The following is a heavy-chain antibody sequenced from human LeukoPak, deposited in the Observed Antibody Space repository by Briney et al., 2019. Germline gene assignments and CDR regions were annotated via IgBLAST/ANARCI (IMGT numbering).Heavy chain of an antibody. D-gene: IGHD3-3*01. CDR1: GFTFSSYA. V-gene: IGHV3-23*01. J-gene: IGHJ4*02. Sequence: PGGSLRLSCAASGFTFSSYAMSWVRQAPGKGLEWVSAISGSGGSTYYADSVKGRFTISRDNSKNTLYLQMNSLRAEDTALYYCAKDIAPRGGDFWSGYYDWVPPPYFDYWGQGTLVTVSS. CDR3: AKDIAPRGGDFWSGYYDWVPPPYFDY. CDR2: ISGSGGST.